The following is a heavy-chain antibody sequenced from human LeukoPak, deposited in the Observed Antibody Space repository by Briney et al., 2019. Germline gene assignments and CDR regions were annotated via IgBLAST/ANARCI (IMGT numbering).Heavy chain of an antibody. D-gene: IGHD2-2*01. V-gene: IGHV4-59*08. Sequence: PSETLSLTCTVSGGFISSYYWTWIRQPPGKGLEYIGYVYYSGSTNYNPSLKSRVTISLDMSKNQFSLKLSSVTAADTAVYYCATLLPAAYFDFWGQGTLVTVSS. CDR2: VYYSGST. CDR1: GGFISSYY. CDR3: ATLLPAAYFDF. J-gene: IGHJ4*02.